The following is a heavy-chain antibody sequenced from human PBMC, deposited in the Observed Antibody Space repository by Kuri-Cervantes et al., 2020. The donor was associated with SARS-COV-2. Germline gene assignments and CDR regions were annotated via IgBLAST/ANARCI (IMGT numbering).Heavy chain of an antibody. CDR1: GFTFSSYS. CDR3: APGELLRGPNDY. CDR2: IRYDGSNK. V-gene: IGHV3-30*02. J-gene: IGHJ4*02. D-gene: IGHD1-26*01. Sequence: GESLKISCAASGFTFSSYSMNWVRQAPGKGLEWVAFIRYDGSNKYYADSVKGRFTISRDNSKNTLYLQMNSLRAEDTAVYYCAPGELLRGPNDYWGQGTLVTVSS.